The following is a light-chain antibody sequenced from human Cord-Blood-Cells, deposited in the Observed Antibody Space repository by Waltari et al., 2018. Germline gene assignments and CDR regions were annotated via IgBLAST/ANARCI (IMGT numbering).Light chain of an antibody. CDR3: DCRDSSGNFYV. Sequence: SSELTQDPAVSVALGQTVRITCQGDSLRSYYASWYQQKPGQAPVLVIYGKHNRPSELPDRFSVSGSGKRSSLTVTGAQAEAEADYYCDCRDSSGNFYVFGTGTKVTDL. J-gene: IGLJ1*01. V-gene: IGLV3-19*01. CDR1: SLRSYY. CDR2: GKH.